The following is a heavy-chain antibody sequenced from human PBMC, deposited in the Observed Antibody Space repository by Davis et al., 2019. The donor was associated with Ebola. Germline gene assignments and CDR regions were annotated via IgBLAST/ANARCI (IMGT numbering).Heavy chain of an antibody. D-gene: IGHD3-16*01. CDR1: GGSFSGYY. J-gene: IGHJ4*02. V-gene: IGHV4-34*01. CDR3: ARSGYDYVWGSYMPGY. CDR2: TNHSGST. Sequence: SETLSLTCTVSGGSFSGYYWSWIRQPPGKGLEWIGETNHSGSTNYNPSLKSRVTISVDMSKNQFSLKLSSVTAADTAVYYCARSGYDYVWGSYMPGYWGQGTLVTVSS.